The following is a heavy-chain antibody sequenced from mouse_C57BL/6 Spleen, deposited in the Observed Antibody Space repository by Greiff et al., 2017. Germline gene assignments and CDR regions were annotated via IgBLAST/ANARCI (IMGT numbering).Heavy chain of an antibody. CDR2: INPNNGGT. CDR3: AKELTPYAMDY. CDR1: GYTFTDYN. D-gene: IGHD1-3*01. Sequence: VHVKQSGPELVKPGASVKMSCKASGYTFTDYNMHWVKQSHGKSLEWIGYINPNNGGTSYNQKFKGKATLTVNKSSSTAYMELRSLTSEDSAVYYCAKELTPYAMDYWGQGTSVTVSS. J-gene: IGHJ4*01. V-gene: IGHV1-22*01.